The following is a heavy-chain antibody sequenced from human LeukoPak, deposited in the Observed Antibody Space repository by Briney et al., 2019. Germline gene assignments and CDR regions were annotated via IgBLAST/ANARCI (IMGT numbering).Heavy chain of an antibody. J-gene: IGHJ4*02. V-gene: IGHV1-69*01. D-gene: IGHD3-22*01. CDR3: APGDSSGYYRN. CDR1: GGTFSSYA. CDR2: IIPISGTA. Sequence: GSSVKVSCKASGGTFSSYAISWVRQAPGQGLEWMGGIIPISGTANYAQKFQGRVTITADESTSTAYMELSSLRSEDTAVYYCAPGDSSGYYRNWGQGTLVTVSS.